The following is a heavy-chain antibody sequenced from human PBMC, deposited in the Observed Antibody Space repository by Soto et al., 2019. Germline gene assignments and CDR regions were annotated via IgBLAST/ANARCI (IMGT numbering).Heavy chain of an antibody. CDR1: GYSFSGYW. CDR2: IDPSDSDT. Sequence: PGESLKISCKGSGYSFSGYWISWVRQMPGKGLEWMGKIDPSDSDTNYSPSFQGHVTISADKSISTAYLQWSSLKASGTAMYYCASSPRGYCSSTSCRELGNYYGMDVWGQGTTVTVSS. J-gene: IGHJ6*02. D-gene: IGHD2-2*01. CDR3: ASSPRGYCSSTSCRELGNYYGMDV. V-gene: IGHV5-10-1*01.